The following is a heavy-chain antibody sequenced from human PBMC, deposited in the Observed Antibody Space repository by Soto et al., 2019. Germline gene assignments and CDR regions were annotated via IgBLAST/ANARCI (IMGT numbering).Heavy chain of an antibody. D-gene: IGHD3-3*01. CDR3: ARLDQPRTYYDFWSGYYFDY. J-gene: IGHJ4*02. CDR2: IYYSGST. Sequence: PSETLSLTCTVSGGSISSSSYYWGWIRQPPGKGLEWIGSIYYSGSTYYNPSLKSRVTISVDTSKNQFSLKLSSVTAADTAVYYCARLDQPRTYYDFWSGYYFDYWGQGTLVTVSS. V-gene: IGHV4-39*01. CDR1: GGSISSSSYY.